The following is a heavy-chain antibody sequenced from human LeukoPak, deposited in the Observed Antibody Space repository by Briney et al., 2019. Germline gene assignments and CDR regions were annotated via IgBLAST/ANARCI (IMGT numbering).Heavy chain of an antibody. CDR2: ISYSGST. D-gene: IGHD2/OR15-2a*01. CDR3: ARHVDGNSGSAMYYFDY. V-gene: IGHV4-59*01. CDR1: GGSINSYY. J-gene: IGHJ4*02. Sequence: SETLSLTCTVSGGSINSYYWSWIRQPPGKGLEWIGYISYSGSTNYNPSLKSRVTISLATSKNQFFLKLNSVTAADTALYYCARHVDGNSGSAMYYFDYWGQGTLVTVSS.